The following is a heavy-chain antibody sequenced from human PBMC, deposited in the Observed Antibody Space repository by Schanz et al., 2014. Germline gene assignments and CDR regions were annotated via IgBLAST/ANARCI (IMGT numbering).Heavy chain of an antibody. D-gene: IGHD6-6*01. CDR2: IWYDGSNE. J-gene: IGHJ4*02. CDR3: VPMSIAAH. CDR1: GFVFRTFA. Sequence: AQLLESGGGLVQPGGSLRVSCAASGFVFRTFAMYWVRQAPGKGLEWVALIWYDGSNEYYADSVKGRFTISRDNPKKTLYLQMNSLRAEDTAVYYCVPMSIAAHWGQGTLVTVSS. V-gene: IGHV3-33*08.